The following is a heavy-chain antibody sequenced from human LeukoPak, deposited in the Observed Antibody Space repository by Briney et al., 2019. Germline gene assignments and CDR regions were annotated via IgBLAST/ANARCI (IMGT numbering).Heavy chain of an antibody. CDR3: AKVSTDGPLGY. J-gene: IGHJ4*02. Sequence: GGSLRLSCAASGFTFSSYWMSWVRQAPGKGLEWVSAISGSGGSTYYADSVKGRFTISRDNSKNTLYLQMNSLRAEDTAVYYCAKVSTDGPLGYWGQGTLVTVSS. V-gene: IGHV3-23*01. CDR1: GFTFSSYW. D-gene: IGHD7-27*01. CDR2: ISGSGGST.